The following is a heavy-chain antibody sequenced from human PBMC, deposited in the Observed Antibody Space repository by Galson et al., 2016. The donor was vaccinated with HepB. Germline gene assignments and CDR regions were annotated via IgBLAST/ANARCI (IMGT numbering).Heavy chain of an antibody. CDR3: APGWWGGRGRSRYFDL. CDR1: GYKFTGYY. V-gene: IGHV1-2*02. Sequence: SVKVSCKASGYKFTGYYIHWVRQASRQRPEWLGWINPYGGDTNYPQRFQGRVTMTRDTSITTAYMELKNLRSDDTAVYYCAPGWWGGRGRSRYFDLWGRGTLITVSS. J-gene: IGHJ2*01. CDR2: INPYGGDT. D-gene: IGHD3-16*01.